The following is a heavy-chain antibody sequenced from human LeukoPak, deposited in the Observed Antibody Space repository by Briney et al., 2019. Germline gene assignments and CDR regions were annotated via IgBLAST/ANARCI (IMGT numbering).Heavy chain of an antibody. Sequence: GGSLRLSCAASEFTFSSYGMHWVRQAPGKGLEWVGRIKSKTDGGTTDYAAPVKGRFTISRDDSKNTLYLQMNSLKTEDTAVYYCTQTQPRYDYVWGSYRPIDCWGQGTLVTVSS. J-gene: IGHJ4*02. CDR1: EFTFSSYG. V-gene: IGHV3-15*01. D-gene: IGHD3-16*02. CDR3: TQTQPRYDYVWGSYRPIDC. CDR2: IKSKTDGGTT.